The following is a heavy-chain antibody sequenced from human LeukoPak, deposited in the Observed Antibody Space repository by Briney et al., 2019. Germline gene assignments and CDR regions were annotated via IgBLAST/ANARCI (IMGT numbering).Heavy chain of an antibody. Sequence: GGSLRLSCAASGFTVSSNYMSWVRQAPGKGLEWVSVIYSGGSTYYADSVKGRFTISRDNAKNSLYLQMNSLRAEDTAIYYCTRDSPPDYWGQGTLVTVSS. CDR1: GFTVSSNY. CDR2: IYSGGST. V-gene: IGHV3-53*01. J-gene: IGHJ4*02. CDR3: TRDSPPDY.